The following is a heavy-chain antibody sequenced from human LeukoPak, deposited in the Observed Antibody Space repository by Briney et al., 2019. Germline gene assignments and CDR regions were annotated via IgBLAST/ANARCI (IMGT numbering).Heavy chain of an antibody. V-gene: IGHV1-18*01. Sequence: VASVKVSCKASGYTFSSYGISWVRQAPGQGLEWMGWISPYNGNIKYAEGLQGRVTMTTDTSTSTAYMELRSLRSDDTAVYYCARGRQIWELWFDHWGQGTLVTVSS. CDR3: ARGRQIWELWFDH. D-gene: IGHD5-18*01. CDR1: GYTFSSYG. J-gene: IGHJ5*02. CDR2: ISPYNGNI.